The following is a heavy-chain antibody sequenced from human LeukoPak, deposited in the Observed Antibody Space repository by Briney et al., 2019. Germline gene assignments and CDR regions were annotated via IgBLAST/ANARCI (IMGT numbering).Heavy chain of an antibody. CDR2: INPNSGGT. CDR1: GYTFTTNA. D-gene: IGHD1-26*01. CDR3: ARDDGGSYFQH. V-gene: IGHV1-2*02. Sequence: ASVKVSCKASGYTFTTNAMNWVRQAPGQGLEWMGWINPNSGGTNYAQKFQGRVTMTRDTSISTAYMELSRLRSDDTAVYYCARDDGGSYFQHWGQGTLVTVSS. J-gene: IGHJ1*01.